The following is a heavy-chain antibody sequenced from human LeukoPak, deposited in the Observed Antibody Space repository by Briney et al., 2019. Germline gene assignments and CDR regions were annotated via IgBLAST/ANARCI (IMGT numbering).Heavy chain of an antibody. CDR1: GFTVSSYW. J-gene: IGHJ3*02. CDR3: ARVYYDSSGYISNDALDI. D-gene: IGHD3-22*01. Sequence: GGSLRLSCAASGFTVSSYWMSWVRQDPGKGLEWVANIKQDGSEKYYVDSVKGRFTISRDNAKNSLYLQMNSLRAEDTAVYYCARVYYDSSGYISNDALDIWGHGTMVTVSS. CDR2: IKQDGSEK. V-gene: IGHV3-7*01.